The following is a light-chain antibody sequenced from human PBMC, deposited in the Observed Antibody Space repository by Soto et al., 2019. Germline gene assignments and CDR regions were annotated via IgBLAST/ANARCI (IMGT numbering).Light chain of an antibody. CDR1: QSVSSY. CDR2: DAS. J-gene: IGKJ4*01. V-gene: IGKV3-11*01. Sequence: EIVLTQSPATLSLSPGERATLSCRASQSVSSYLGWYQQKPGQAPRLLIYDASSRATGIPARFSGSGSGTDFTLTISSLEPEDFAVYYCQQYRSHPLTFGGGTRVEIK. CDR3: QQYRSHPLT.